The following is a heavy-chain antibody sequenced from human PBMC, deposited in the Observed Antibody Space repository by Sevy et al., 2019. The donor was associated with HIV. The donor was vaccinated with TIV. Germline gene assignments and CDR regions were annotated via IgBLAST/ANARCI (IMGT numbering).Heavy chain of an antibody. Sequence: ASVKVSCKASGYTFTSYDINWVRQATGQGLEWMGWMNPNSGNTGYAQKFQGRVTMTRNTSISTAYMDLSSLRSEDTAVYYCARVFYDCSGYYYDAFDIWGQGTMVTVSS. CDR1: GYTFTSYD. V-gene: IGHV1-8*01. D-gene: IGHD3-22*01. CDR3: ARVFYDCSGYYYDAFDI. J-gene: IGHJ3*02. CDR2: MNPNSGNT.